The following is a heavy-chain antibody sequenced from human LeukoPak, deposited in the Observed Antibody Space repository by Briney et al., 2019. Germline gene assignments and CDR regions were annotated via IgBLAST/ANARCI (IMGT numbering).Heavy chain of an antibody. CDR3: ARGPGTAMANWWGPYFDY. D-gene: IGHD5-18*01. V-gene: IGHV4-59*01. CDR1: GGSISSYY. J-gene: IGHJ4*02. Sequence: SQTLSLTCTVSGGSISSYYWSWIRQPPGKGLEWIGYIYYSGSTNYNPSLKSRVTISVDTSKNQFSLKLSSVTAADTAVYYCARGPGTAMANWWGPYFDYWGQGTLVTVSS. CDR2: IYYSGST.